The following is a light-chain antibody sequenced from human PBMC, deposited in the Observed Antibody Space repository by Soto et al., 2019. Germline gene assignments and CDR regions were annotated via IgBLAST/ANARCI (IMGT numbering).Light chain of an antibody. J-gene: IGKJ4*01. CDR1: QSVRSNY. V-gene: IGKV3-20*01. Sequence: IVLPHSAYTLSISPGERATLSCRASQSVRSNYLAWYQQKPGQAPRFLIYDASSRATGIPDRFSGSGSGTDFTLTISRLEPEDFAVYYCQQYGSSPLTFGGGTRWIS. CDR2: DAS. CDR3: QQYGSSPLT.